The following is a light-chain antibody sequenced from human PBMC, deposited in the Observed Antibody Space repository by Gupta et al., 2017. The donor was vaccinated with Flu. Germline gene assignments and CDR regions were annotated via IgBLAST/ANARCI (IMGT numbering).Light chain of an antibody. CDR1: SSDVGGYSY. V-gene: IGLV2-11*01. CDR2: EVI. J-gene: IGLJ3*02. Sequence: QSALPQPRSVSGSPGQSVTISCTGPSSDVGGYSYVCWNQQHPGKPPKLIIYEVIKRPSGVPGRFSGSTAGNTTTLTITGAQAEDEADYYACSDTGTDMFVFGGGTKLTVL. CDR3: CSDTGTDMFV.